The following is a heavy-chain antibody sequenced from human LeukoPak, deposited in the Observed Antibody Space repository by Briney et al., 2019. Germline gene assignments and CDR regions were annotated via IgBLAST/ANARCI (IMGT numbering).Heavy chain of an antibody. CDR3: ARDGRVYAGYYYHYGMDV. D-gene: IGHD2-8*01. CDR1: GYTFTSYG. CDR2: ISAYNGNT. J-gene: IGHJ6*02. V-gene: IGHV1-18*01. Sequence: GASVKVSCKASGYTFTSYGISWVRQAPGQGLEWMGWISAYNGNTNYAQKLQGRVTMTTDTSTSTAYMELRSLRSEDTAVYYCARDGRVYAGYYYHYGMDVWGQGTTVTVSS.